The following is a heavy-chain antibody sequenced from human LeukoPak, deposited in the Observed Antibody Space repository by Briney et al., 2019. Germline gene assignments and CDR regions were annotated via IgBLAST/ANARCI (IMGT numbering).Heavy chain of an antibody. CDR2: ISSSSSYI. Sequence: GGSLRLSCAASGSTFSSYSMNWVRQAPGKGLEWVLSISSSSSYIYYADSVKGRFTISRDNAKNSLYLQMNSLRAEDTAVYYCARGKGYGPGICFDYWGQGTLVTVSS. J-gene: IGHJ4*02. V-gene: IGHV3-21*01. CDR3: ARGKGYGPGICFDY. D-gene: IGHD5-18*01. CDR1: GSTFSSYS.